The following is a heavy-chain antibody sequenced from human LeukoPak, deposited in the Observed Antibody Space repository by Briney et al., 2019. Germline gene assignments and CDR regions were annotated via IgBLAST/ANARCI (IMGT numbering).Heavy chain of an antibody. CDR2: IYPGDSDT. CDR3: ARYSAGYYYYGMDV. Sequence: GESLKISCKASGYSFTTYWIGWVRQMPGKGLEWMGIIYPGDSDTRYSPSFQGHVTISADKSISTAYLQWSSLKASGTAMYYCARYSAGYYYYGMDVRGQGTTVTVSS. CDR1: GYSFTTYW. D-gene: IGHD1-26*01. J-gene: IGHJ6*02. V-gene: IGHV5-51*01.